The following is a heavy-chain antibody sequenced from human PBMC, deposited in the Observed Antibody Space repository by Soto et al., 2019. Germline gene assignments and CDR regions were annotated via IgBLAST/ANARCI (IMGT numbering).Heavy chain of an antibody. Sequence: GGSLRLSCAGSEFTFSSYGMHWVRQAPGKGLEWVAVISYDESDKFYADSVKGRFTISRDNSKNTLYLQMNSLRTEDTAVYYCAKERPRRTLVRALEYWGLGTLVTVSS. CDR2: ISYDESDK. V-gene: IGHV3-30*18. D-gene: IGHD3-10*01. CDR1: EFTFSSYG. J-gene: IGHJ4*02. CDR3: AKERPRRTLVRALEY.